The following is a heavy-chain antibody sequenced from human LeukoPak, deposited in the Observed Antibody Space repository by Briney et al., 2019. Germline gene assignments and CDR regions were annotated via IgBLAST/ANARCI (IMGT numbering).Heavy chain of an antibody. J-gene: IGHJ4*02. Sequence: GGSLRLFCAASGFTFSNYWMHWVRQAPGKGLVWVSRITSDGSNTMYADSVKGRFTISRDNVKNTLYLQMNSLRVEDTAVYYCARDSEAVAGDFDYWGQGTLVTVSS. CDR2: ITSDGSNT. CDR3: ARDSEAVAGDFDY. V-gene: IGHV3-74*03. D-gene: IGHD6-13*01. CDR1: GFTFSNYW.